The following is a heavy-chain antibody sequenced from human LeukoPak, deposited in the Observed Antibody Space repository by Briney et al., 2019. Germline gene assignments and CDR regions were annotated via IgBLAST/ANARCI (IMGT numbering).Heavy chain of an antibody. J-gene: IGHJ6*03. CDR2: INHSGST. CDR3: ARGELSSSGWYYYYYMDA. D-gene: IGHD6-19*01. CDR1: GGSIRSYY. Sequence: SETLSLTCTVSGGSIRSYYWSWLRQPPGKGLEWFGEINHSGSTNYNPRLKSRVTISVDTSKSQFSLKLSSVTAADTAVYYCARGELSSSGWYYYYYMDAWGKGTTVTVSS. V-gene: IGHV4-34*01.